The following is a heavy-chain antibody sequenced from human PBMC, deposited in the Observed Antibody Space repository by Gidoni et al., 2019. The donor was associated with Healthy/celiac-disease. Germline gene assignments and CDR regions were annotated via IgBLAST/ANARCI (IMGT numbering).Heavy chain of an antibody. Sequence: EVQLVESGGGLVQPGRSLRLSCAASGFTFDDYAMHWVRQAPGKGLEWVSVISWNSGSIGYADSVKGRFTISRDNAKNSLYRQMNSLRAEDTALYYCAKDGIVGASGYYYGMDVWGQGTTVTVSS. D-gene: IGHD1-26*01. CDR1: GFTFDDYA. CDR3: AKDGIVGASGYYYGMDV. J-gene: IGHJ6*02. V-gene: IGHV3-9*01. CDR2: ISWNSGSI.